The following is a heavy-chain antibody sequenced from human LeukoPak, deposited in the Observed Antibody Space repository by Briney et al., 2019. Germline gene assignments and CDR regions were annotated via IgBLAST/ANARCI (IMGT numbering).Heavy chain of an antibody. CDR3: ARILDSGLADY. CDR2: IYYSGST. CDR1: GGSFSGYY. V-gene: IGHV4-34*11. Sequence: SETLSLTCAVYGGSFSGYYWSWIRQPPGKGLEWIGSIYYSGSTYYNPSLKSRVTISVDTSNNQFSLKLNSVTAADTAVYHCARILDSGLADYWGQGTLVTVSS. J-gene: IGHJ4*02. D-gene: IGHD3-22*01.